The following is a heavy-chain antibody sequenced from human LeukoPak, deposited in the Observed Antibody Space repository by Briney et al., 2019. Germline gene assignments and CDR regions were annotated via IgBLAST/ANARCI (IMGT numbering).Heavy chain of an antibody. V-gene: IGHV4-59*01. D-gene: IGHD3-10*01. CDR3: ARAAYYGSGRRPPRLDAFDI. J-gene: IGHJ3*02. CDR2: IYYSGST. CDR1: GGSISSYY. Sequence: SETLSLTCTVSGGSISSYYWSWIRQPPGKGLEWSGYIYYSGSTNYNPSLKSRVTISVDTSKNQFSLKLSSVTAADTAVYYCARAAYYGSGRRPPRLDAFDIWGQGTMVTVSS.